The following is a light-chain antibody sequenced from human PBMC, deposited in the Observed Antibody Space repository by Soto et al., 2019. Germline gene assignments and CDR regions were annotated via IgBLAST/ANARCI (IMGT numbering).Light chain of an antibody. J-gene: IGLJ2*01. CDR3: QSYDSSLSGSGVV. V-gene: IGLV1-40*01. Sequence: QSVLTQPPSVSGAPGQRVTISCTGSSSNIGAGYDVHWYQQLPGTAPKLLIYGNSNRPSGVPDQFSGSKSGTSASLAITGLQAEDEADYYCQSYDSSLSGSGVVFGGGTKVTVL. CDR1: SSNIGAGYD. CDR2: GNS.